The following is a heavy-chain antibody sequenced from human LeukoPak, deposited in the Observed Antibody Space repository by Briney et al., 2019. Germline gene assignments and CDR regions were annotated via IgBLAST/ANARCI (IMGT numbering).Heavy chain of an antibody. CDR1: GFTVSSNY. CDR2: NYSGGST. J-gene: IGHJ4*02. Sequence: GGSLRLSCAASGFTVSSNYMSWVRQAPGKGLEWVSVNYSGGSTYYADSVKGRFTISRDNSKNTLYLQMNSLKTEDTAVYYCTTGDIVVVPAAIDGDYWGQGTLVTVSS. V-gene: IGHV3-53*01. D-gene: IGHD2-2*01. CDR3: TTGDIVVVPAAIDGDY.